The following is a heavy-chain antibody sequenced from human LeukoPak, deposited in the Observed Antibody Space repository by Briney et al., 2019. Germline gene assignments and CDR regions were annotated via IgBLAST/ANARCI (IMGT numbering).Heavy chain of an antibody. CDR3: ARDPYSGNYGNYYYYYMDV. CDR2: ITSSGTYI. D-gene: IGHD1-26*01. V-gene: IGHV3-21*01. J-gene: IGHJ6*03. Sequence: GGSLRLSCAASGFTFSTYAMNWVRQAPGRALEWVSSITSSGTYIFYADSVKGRFTISRDNAKNSLYLQMNSLGPEDTAVYYCARDPYSGNYGNYYYYYMDVWGKGTTVTISS. CDR1: GFTFSTYA.